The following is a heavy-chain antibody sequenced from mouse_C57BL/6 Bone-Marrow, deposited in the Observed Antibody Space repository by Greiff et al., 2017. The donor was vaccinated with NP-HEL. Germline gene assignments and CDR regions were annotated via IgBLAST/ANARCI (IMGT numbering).Heavy chain of an antibody. J-gene: IGHJ2*01. V-gene: IGHV1-74*01. D-gene: IGHD3-2*02. CDR1: GYTFTSYW. Sequence: VQLQQPGAELVKPGASVKVSCKASGYTFTSYWMHWVKQRPGQGLEWIGRIHPSDSDTNYNQKFKGKATFTVDKSSSTAYMQLSSLTSEDSAVYYCAMGAAQATSVYWGQGTTLTVSS. CDR3: AMGAAQATSVY. CDR2: IHPSDSDT.